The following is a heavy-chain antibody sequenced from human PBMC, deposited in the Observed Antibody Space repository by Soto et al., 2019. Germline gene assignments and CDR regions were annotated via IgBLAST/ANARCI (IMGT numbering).Heavy chain of an antibody. V-gene: IGHV4-4*02. J-gene: IGHJ6*02. D-gene: IGHD6-13*01. CDR3: AREKLVPYYYYGMDV. CDR2: IYHSGST. Sequence: SETLSLTCAVSGGSISSSNWWSCVRQPPGKGLELIGEIYHSGSTNYNPSLKSRVTISVDKSKNQFSLKLSSVTAADTAVYYCAREKLVPYYYYGMDVWGQGTTVTVS. CDR1: GGSISSSNW.